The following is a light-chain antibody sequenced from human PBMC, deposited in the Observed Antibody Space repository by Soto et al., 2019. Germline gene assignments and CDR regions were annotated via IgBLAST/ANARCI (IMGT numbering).Light chain of an antibody. J-gene: IGKJ1*01. Sequence: EIVLTQSPAILSLSPGERATLSCRACQSVSSYLAWYQQKPGQAPRLLIYDAFNRATGIPARFSGSGSGTDFTLTISSLEPEDFAVYYCQQRSNWPRTFGQGTKVEI. CDR2: DAF. CDR1: QSVSSY. V-gene: IGKV3-11*01. CDR3: QQRSNWPRT.